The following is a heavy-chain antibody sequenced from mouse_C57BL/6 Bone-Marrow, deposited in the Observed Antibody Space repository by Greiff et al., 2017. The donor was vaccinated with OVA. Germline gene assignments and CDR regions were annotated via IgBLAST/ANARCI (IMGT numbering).Heavy chain of an antibody. CDR2: IDPENGDT. CDR1: GFNIKDDY. CDR3: TRALWDPYYAMDY. Sequence: VHVKQSGAELVRPGASVKLSCTASGFNIKDDYMHWVKQRPEQGLEWIGWIDPENGDTEYASKFPGTATITADTSSNTAYLQLSSLTSEDTAVYYCTRALWDPYYAMDYWGQGTSVTVSS. J-gene: IGHJ4*01. V-gene: IGHV14-4*01. D-gene: IGHD4-1*01.